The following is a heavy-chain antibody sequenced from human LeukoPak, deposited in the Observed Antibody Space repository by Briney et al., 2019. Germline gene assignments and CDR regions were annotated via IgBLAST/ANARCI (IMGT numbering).Heavy chain of an antibody. CDR1: GFTFSSYS. V-gene: IGHV3-48*01. CDR3: TRDAASGTNWFDP. J-gene: IGHJ5*02. CDR2: ISSSGTSI. Sequence: GGSLRLSCAASGFTFSSYSINWVRQAPGKGLEWVSYISSSGTSIYYADSVKGRFTVPRDNARYSLHLQINSLRGEDTAVYYCTRDAASGTNWFDPWGQGTLVTVSS. D-gene: IGHD3-3*01.